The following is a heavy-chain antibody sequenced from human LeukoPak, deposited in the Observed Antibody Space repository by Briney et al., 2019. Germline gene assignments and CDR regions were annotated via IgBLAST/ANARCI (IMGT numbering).Heavy chain of an antibody. CDR1: GFTFSSYA. CDR2: ISSSSSTI. CDR3: ARVWGFGVGY. Sequence: GETLRLSCAASGFTFSSYAMNWVRQAPGKGLEWLSYISSSSSTIYYADPVKGRFAISRDNAKNSLYLQMNSVRAEETAVYYCARVWGFGVGYWGRGTLVTVSS. V-gene: IGHV3-48*04. D-gene: IGHD3-16*01. J-gene: IGHJ4*02.